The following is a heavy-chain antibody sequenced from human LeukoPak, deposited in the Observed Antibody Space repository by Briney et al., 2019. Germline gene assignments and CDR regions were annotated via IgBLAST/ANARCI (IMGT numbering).Heavy chain of an antibody. Sequence: GGSLRLSCTASRFIFSNYWMSWVRQAPGKGLEWVANIKQDGSEKYYVDSVKGRFTISRDNAKNSLYLQMNSLRAEDTAVYYCARDHEIQLFDYWGQGTLVTVSS. V-gene: IGHV3-7*01. CDR1: RFIFSNYW. CDR2: IKQDGSEK. CDR3: ARDHEIQLFDY. J-gene: IGHJ4*02. D-gene: IGHD5-18*01.